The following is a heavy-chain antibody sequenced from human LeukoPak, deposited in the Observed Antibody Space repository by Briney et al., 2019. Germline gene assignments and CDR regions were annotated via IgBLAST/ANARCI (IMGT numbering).Heavy chain of an antibody. CDR2: ISSSSSYI. CDR1: GFTFSSYS. V-gene: IGHV3-21*01. J-gene: IGHJ4*02. Sequence: GGSLRLSCAASGFTFSSYSMNWVRQAPGKGLEWVSSISSSSSYIYYADSVKGRFTISRDNAKNSLYLQTNSLRAEDTAVYYCAREVGRFLEWLPTYYFDYWGQGTLVTVSS. CDR3: AREVGRFLEWLPTYYFDY. D-gene: IGHD3-3*01.